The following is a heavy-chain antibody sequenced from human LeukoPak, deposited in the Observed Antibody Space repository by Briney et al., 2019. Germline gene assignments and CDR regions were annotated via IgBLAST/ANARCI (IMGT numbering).Heavy chain of an antibody. Sequence: GESLRLSCVASGFTFSDYWMTWVRQAPGKGLEWMANIKQNGGERYYVDSVKGRFTISRDNAKNSLYLQMNSLRAEDTAVYYCARDSGKARSDYWGQGALVTVSS. D-gene: IGHD4-23*01. J-gene: IGHJ4*02. CDR3: ARDSGKARSDY. CDR1: GFTFSDYW. CDR2: IKQNGGER. V-gene: IGHV3-7*03.